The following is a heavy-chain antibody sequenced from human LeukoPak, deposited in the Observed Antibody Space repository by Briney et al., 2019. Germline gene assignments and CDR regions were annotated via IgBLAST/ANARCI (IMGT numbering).Heavy chain of an antibody. J-gene: IGHJ4*02. V-gene: IGHV3-23*01. CDR1: GFTFSSYA. Sequence: GGSLRLSCAASGFTFSSYAMSWVRQAPGKGLEWVSAISGSGGSTYYADSVKGRFTISRDNSKNTLYLQTNSLRAEDTAVYYCAKDPVGTEGGSSSWYLFFDYWGQGTLVTVSS. D-gene: IGHD6-13*01. CDR2: ISGSGGST. CDR3: AKDPVGTEGGSSSWYLFFDY.